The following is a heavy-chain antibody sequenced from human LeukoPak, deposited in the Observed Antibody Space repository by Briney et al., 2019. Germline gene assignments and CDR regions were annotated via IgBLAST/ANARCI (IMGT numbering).Heavy chain of an antibody. D-gene: IGHD3-10*01. V-gene: IGHV3-21*01. CDR1: GFPLSSYA. Sequence: GGSLRLSCAASGFPLSSYAMSWVRQGPGKGLEWVSSITASSTAIYSADSVKGRFTISRDNAKNSLYLQMNSLRAEDTAVYYCAISGSGTYYDEQFDYWGQGTLVTVSS. CDR2: ITASSTAI. CDR3: AISGSGTYYDEQFDY. J-gene: IGHJ4*02.